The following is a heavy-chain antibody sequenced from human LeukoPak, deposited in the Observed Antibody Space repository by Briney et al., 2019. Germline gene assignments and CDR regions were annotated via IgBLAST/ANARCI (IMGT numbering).Heavy chain of an antibody. CDR2: FDPEDGET. Sequence: ASVKVSCKVSGYTLTELSMHWVRQAPGKGLEWMGGFDPEDGETIYAQKSQGRVTMTEDTSTDTAYMELSSLRSEDTAVYYCAVGYCTNGVCYTIGYWGQGTLVTVSS. CDR3: AVGYCTNGVCYTIGY. CDR1: GYTLTELS. V-gene: IGHV1-24*01. D-gene: IGHD2-8*01. J-gene: IGHJ4*02.